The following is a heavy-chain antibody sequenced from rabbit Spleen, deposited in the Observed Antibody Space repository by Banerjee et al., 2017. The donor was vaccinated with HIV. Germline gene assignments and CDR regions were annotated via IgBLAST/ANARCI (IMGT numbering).Heavy chain of an antibody. D-gene: IGHD6-1*01. V-gene: IGHV1S45*01. CDR2: IDTSDGDT. J-gene: IGHJ6*01. CDR1: GFSFSSNW. Sequence: QEQLEESGGGLVTPGGTLTLTCTVSGFSFSSNWICWVRQAPGKGLEWIACIDTSDGDTDYANWPKGRFTISKASSTTVTLKMTSLTAADTATYFCARSTYGYDDYGDLYYAAMDLWGQGTLVTVS. CDR3: ARSTYGYDDYGDLYYAAMDL.